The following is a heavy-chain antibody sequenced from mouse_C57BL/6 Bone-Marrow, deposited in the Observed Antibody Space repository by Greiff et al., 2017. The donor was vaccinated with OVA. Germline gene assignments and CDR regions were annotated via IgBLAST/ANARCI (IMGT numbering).Heavy chain of an antibody. CDR1: GFTFSDYG. CDR3: AREGL. Sequence: EVQGVESGGGLVKPGGSLKLSCAASGFTFSDYGMNWVRQAPEKGLEWVAYISSGSSTIYYADTVKGRFTISRDNAKNTLCLQMTSLRSEDTAMYYCAREGLWGQGTTLTVSS. V-gene: IGHV5-17*01. J-gene: IGHJ2*01. CDR2: ISSGSSTI.